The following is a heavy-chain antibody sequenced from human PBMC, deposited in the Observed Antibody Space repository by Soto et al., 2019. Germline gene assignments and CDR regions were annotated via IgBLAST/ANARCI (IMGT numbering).Heavy chain of an antibody. J-gene: IGHJ3*01. CDR1: GYTFTSSG. CDR2: ISAHTGSS. CDR3: ASALFYQGSDSRGYSFAAFDF. V-gene: IGHV1-18*01. Sequence: QVQLVQSGAEVKKPGASVKVSCKASGYTFTSSGMSWVRQAPGQGLEWMGWISAHTGSSEYAQRFQGRVTMTTDRPPSTAYMELRSLRSADTAVYYCASALFYQGSDSRGYSFAAFDFWGPGTLVTVSS. D-gene: IGHD3-22*01.